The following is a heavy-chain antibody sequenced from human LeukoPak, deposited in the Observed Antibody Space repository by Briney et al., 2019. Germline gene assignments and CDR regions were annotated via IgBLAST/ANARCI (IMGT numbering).Heavy chain of an antibody. V-gene: IGHV4-39*01. J-gene: IGHJ4*02. CDR3: ARHVAGLDY. CDR1: GASFSDYY. Sequence: SETLSLTCAVYGASFSDYYWGWIRQPPGKGLEWIGSIYYSGSTYYNPSLKSRVTISVDTSKNQFSLKLSSVTAADTAVYYCARHVAGLDYWGQGTLVTVSS. CDR2: IYYSGST.